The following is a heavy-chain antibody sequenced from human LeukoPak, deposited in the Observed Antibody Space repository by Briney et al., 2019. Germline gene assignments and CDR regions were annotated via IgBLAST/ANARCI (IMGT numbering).Heavy chain of an antibody. D-gene: IGHD3-16*02. CDR3: AREIFGCGSYPDY. CDR1: VFRFSTYA. CDR2: IWHDASHT. J-gene: IGHJ4*02. V-gene: IGHV3-33*01. Sequence: VRSLRVSCAESVFRFSTYAMYWVRQAPGKGLEWVALIWHDASHTFYIDSVKGRVTISRDNSKNTVYLQMNSLGGDDTAVYYCAREIFGCGSYPDYWGQGTLVTVSS.